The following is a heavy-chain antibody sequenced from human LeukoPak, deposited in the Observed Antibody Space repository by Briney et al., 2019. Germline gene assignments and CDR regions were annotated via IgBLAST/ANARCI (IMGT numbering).Heavy chain of an antibody. V-gene: IGHV1-2*02. CDR1: GYTFTGYY. CDR3: ARYDCSGGSCYFDY. J-gene: IGHJ4*02. D-gene: IGHD2-15*01. CDR2: INPNSGGT. Sequence: GASVKVSCKASGYTFTGYYMHWVRQAPGQGLEWMGWINPNSGGTNYAQKIQGRVTMTRDTSISTAYMELSRLRSDDTAVYYCARYDCSGGSCYFDYWGQGTLVTVSS.